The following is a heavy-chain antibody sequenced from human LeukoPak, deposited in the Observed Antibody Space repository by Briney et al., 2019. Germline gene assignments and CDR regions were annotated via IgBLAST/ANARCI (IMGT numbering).Heavy chain of an antibody. V-gene: IGHV3-23*01. J-gene: IGHJ4*02. CDR1: GFTFSSYA. Sequence: PGGSLRLSCAASGFTFSSYAMSWVRQALGRGLEWVSAISGSGGSTYYADSVKGRFTISRDNPKNTLYLQMNSLRAEDTAVYYCAKFTTVTTDKLRCNYFDSWGQGTLVTVSS. CDR3: AKFTTVTTDKLRCNYFDS. D-gene: IGHD4-17*01. CDR2: ISGSGGST.